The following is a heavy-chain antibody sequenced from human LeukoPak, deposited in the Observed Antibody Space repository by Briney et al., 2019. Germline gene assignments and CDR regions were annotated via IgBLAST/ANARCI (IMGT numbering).Heavy chain of an antibody. CDR2: ISAYNGNT. Sequence: ASVKVSCKASGYTFTSYGISWVRQAPGQGLEWMGWISAYNGNTNYARKLQGRVTMTTDTSTSTAFMELRSLRSDDTAVYYCARVVTGTYRGDYWGQGTLVTVSS. CDR3: ARVVTGTYRGDY. D-gene: IGHD1-7*01. CDR1: GYTFTSYG. V-gene: IGHV1-18*01. J-gene: IGHJ4*02.